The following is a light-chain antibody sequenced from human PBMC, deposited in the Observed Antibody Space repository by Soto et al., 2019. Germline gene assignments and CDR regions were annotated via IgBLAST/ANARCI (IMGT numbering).Light chain of an antibody. Sequence: EIVMTQSPVTLSVSPGERATLSCRASQRISSDLAWYQQKPGQAPRLLIYGASTRDTGIPARFSGTGSGTEFTLTISSLQSEDSAVYYCQQYKNWPPMYTFGQGTKLEIK. V-gene: IGKV3-15*01. J-gene: IGKJ2*01. CDR2: GAS. CDR3: QQYKNWPPMYT. CDR1: QRISSD.